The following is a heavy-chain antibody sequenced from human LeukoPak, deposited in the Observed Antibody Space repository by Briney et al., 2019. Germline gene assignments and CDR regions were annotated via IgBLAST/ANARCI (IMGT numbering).Heavy chain of an antibody. CDR3: AKANRSSWFYFDY. V-gene: IGHV3-23*01. J-gene: IGHJ4*02. D-gene: IGHD6-6*01. Sequence: PGGSLRLSCAASGFTFSSYAMSWVRQAPGKGLEWVSSISDNGDNTYYADPVKGRFTISRDNSKNTLFLQMSGLRAEDTAFYYCAKANRSSWFYFDYWGQGTLVTVSS. CDR1: GFTFSSYA. CDR2: ISDNGDNT.